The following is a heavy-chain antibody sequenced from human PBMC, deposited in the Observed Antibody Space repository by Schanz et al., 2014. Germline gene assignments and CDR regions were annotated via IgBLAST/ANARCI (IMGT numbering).Heavy chain of an antibody. Sequence: QVQLQQWGAGLLKPSETLSLSCAVYSGSFSGYYWSWIRQPPGKGLEWIGEINHSGSTNYNPSLKSRVTISVAPSKTQFSLKLSSVTAADTAVYYCARGPDSTSADVTRGRRRYYFDYWGQGTLVTVSS. J-gene: IGHJ4*02. CDR2: INHSGST. D-gene: IGHD6-13*01. V-gene: IGHV4-34*01. CDR1: SGSFSGYY. CDR3: ARGPDSTSADVTRGRRRYYFDY.